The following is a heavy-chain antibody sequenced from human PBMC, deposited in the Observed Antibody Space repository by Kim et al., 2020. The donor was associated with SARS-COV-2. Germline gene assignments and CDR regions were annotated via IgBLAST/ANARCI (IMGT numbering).Heavy chain of an antibody. V-gene: IGHV4-34*01. J-gene: IGHJ3*02. Sequence: SETLSLTCAVYGGSFSGYYWSWIRQPPGKGLEWIGEINHSGSTNYNPSLKSRVTISVDTSKNQFSLKLSSVTAADTAVYYCAWELGAFDIWGQGTMVTVSS. CDR2: INHSGST. CDR3: AWELGAFDI. D-gene: IGHD1-26*01. CDR1: GGSFSGYY.